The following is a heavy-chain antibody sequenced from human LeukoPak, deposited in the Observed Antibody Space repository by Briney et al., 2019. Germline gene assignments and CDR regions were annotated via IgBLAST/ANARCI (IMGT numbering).Heavy chain of an antibody. CDR1: GFTFSSYA. CDR2: LSSNGGST. CDR3: VKDIWSRYHYYGMDV. D-gene: IGHD3-10*01. Sequence: PGGSLRLSCSASGFTFSSYALHWVRQAPGKGLEYVSALSSNGGSTYYADSVKGRFTISRDNSTNTLYLQMSSLRAEDTAVYYCVKDIWSRYHYYGMDVWGQGTTVTVSS. V-gene: IGHV3-64D*09. J-gene: IGHJ6*02.